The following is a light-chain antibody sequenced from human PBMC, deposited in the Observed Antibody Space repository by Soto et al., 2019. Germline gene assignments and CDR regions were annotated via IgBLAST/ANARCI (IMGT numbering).Light chain of an antibody. CDR3: CSYAGSSSFSVL. V-gene: IGLV2-23*03. J-gene: IGLJ2*01. Sequence: QSALTQPASVSGSPGQSITISCTGNSSDVGSYNLVSWYQQHPGKAPKLMIYEGSKRPSGVSNRFSGSKSGNTASLTISGLRAEGEADDWCCSYAGSSSFSVLFGGGTRLT. CDR1: SSDVGSYNL. CDR2: EGS.